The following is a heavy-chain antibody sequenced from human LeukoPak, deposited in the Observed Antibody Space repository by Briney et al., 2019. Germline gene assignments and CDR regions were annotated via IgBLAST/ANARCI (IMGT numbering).Heavy chain of an antibody. Sequence: EGSLRLSCEASGFTFSSYAMSWVRQAPGKGLEWVSDISGSGGSTYYADSVKGRFTISRDNSKNTLYLQMNSLRAEDTAVYYCAKRSGYYTGQGYFQHWGQGTLVTVSS. CDR3: AKRSGYYTGQGYFQH. D-gene: IGHD3-3*01. J-gene: IGHJ1*01. CDR2: ISGSGGST. V-gene: IGHV3-23*01. CDR1: GFTFSSYA.